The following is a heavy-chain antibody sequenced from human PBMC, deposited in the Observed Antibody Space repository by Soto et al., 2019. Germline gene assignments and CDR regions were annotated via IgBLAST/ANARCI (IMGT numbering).Heavy chain of an antibody. Sequence: SETLCLTWTVSGGSISSFYWSWIRQPPGKGLEWIGYIYYSGSTNYNPSLKSRVTISVDTSKNQFSLKLSSVTAADTAVYYCAKGLLSYCGGDCYQAGGMDVWGKGTTVTVSS. V-gene: IGHV4-59*01. CDR3: AKGLLSYCGGDCYQAGGMDV. D-gene: IGHD2-21*02. CDR1: GGSISSFY. J-gene: IGHJ6*04. CDR2: IYYSGST.